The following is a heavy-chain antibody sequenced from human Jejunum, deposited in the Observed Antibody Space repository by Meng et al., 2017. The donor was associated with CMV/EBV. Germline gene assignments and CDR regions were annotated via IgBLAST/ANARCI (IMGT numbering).Heavy chain of an antibody. Sequence: QGAPWLSGAEVKKSGASVKVSCKASGYNFIAYYLHWVRQAPGQGLEYMGRINPHSGATIYAQRFQGRVTMTRDTSINTAYMELSSLRSDDTAIYYCATLEGPFRNTSGSAPDFWGQGTLVTVSS. CDR1: GYNFIAYY. CDR3: ATLEGPFRNTSGSAPDF. V-gene: IGHV1-2*06. D-gene: IGHD6-19*01. J-gene: IGHJ4*02. CDR2: INPHSGAT.